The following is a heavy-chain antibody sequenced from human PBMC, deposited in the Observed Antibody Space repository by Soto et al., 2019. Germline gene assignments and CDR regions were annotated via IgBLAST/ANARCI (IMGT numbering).Heavy chain of an antibody. V-gene: IGHV4-39*02. CDR3: ARRLARGVIGWFDP. CDR1: GGSIIRGTYY. CDR2: LYYTGRT. J-gene: IGHJ5*02. D-gene: IGHD3-10*01. Sequence: PPETLSLTRTVSGGSIIRGTYYWVWIRQPPGKGLEWIGSLYYTGRTYYSPSLKSRVTISVDTSKNHFSLNLTSVTAADTAVYYCARRLARGVIGWFDPWGQGTLVTVSS.